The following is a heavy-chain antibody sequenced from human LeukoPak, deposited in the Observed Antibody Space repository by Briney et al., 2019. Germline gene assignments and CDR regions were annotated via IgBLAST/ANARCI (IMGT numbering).Heavy chain of an antibody. Sequence: SETLSLTCTVSGYSISSGYYWGWIRQPPGKGLEWIGSIYHSGSTYYNPSLKSRVTISVDTSKNQFSLKLGSVTAADTAVYYCARVWRYDSSGYYYGGVDYYFDYWGQGTLVTVSS. CDR2: IYHSGST. V-gene: IGHV4-38-2*02. D-gene: IGHD3-22*01. J-gene: IGHJ4*02. CDR3: ARVWRYDSSGYYYGGVDYYFDY. CDR1: GYSISSGYY.